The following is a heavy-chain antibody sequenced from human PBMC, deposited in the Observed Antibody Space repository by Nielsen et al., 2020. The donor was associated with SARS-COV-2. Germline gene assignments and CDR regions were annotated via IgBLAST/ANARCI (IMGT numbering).Heavy chain of an antibody. D-gene: IGHD2/OR15-2a*01. CDR3: ARVLLGYYGMDV. CDR1: GFTFSDYY. V-gene: IGHV3-11*01. Sequence: GSLKISCAASGFTFSDYYMSWIRQAPGKGLEWVSYISSSGSTIYYADSVKGRFTISRDNAKNSLYLQMNSLRAEDTAVYYCARVLLGYYGMDVWGQGTTVTVSS. J-gene: IGHJ6*02. CDR2: ISSSGSTI.